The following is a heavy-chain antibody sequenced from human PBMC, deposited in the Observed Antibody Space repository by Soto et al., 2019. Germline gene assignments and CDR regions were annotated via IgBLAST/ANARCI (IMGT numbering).Heavy chain of an antibody. Sequence: PGESLKISCQGSGYNFATHWIGWVRHKAGKGLEWMGIIFPGDAETRYSPSFQGHITISADKSISTAYRRWSSLKASDTGMYYCATPGGFGMDVWGQGTTGTVS. D-gene: IGHD5-12*01. V-gene: IGHV5-51*01. CDR2: IFPGDAET. CDR3: ATPGGFGMDV. CDR1: GYNFATHW. J-gene: IGHJ6*02.